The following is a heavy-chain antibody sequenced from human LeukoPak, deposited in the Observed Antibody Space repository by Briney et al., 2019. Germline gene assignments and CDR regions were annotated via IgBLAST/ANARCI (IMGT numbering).Heavy chain of an antibody. Sequence: QPGGSLRLSCAASGFTFSSYAMNWVRQAPGKGLEWVSSLGGSGTSTYYADSVRGRFTISRDNSKNTLYLQMNSLRAEDTAVYYCAKDLGDYDILTGVWGQGTLVTVSS. CDR2: LGGSGTST. J-gene: IGHJ4*02. CDR3: AKDLGDYDILTGV. V-gene: IGHV3-23*01. D-gene: IGHD3-9*01. CDR1: GFTFSSYA.